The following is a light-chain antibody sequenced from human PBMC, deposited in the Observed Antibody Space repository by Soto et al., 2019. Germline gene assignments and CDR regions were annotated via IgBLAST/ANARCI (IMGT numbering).Light chain of an antibody. V-gene: IGKV1-5*03. CDR1: QGVSTW. CDR3: QQYYDFRT. Sequence: IQMTQSPSTLSGSVGDRVTITCRASQGVSTWLAWYQHKPGQAPKLLIYEASKLQSGVPSRFSASGSVRDFTLTTTSLQPEDPATYYCQQYYDFRTFGQGTKVEI. J-gene: IGKJ1*01. CDR2: EAS.